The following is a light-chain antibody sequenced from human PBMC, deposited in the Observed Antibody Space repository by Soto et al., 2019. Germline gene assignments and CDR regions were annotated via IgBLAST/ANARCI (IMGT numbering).Light chain of an antibody. J-gene: IGKJ3*01. CDR2: DAS. CDR3: QQYNSYSGT. Sequence: DIQMTQSPSTLSASVGDRVTITCRASQSISSWLAWYQQKPGKAPKLLIYDASSLESGVPSRFSGSGSGTEFTLTLSSLQPDDFATYYCQQYNSYSGTFGPGNKVDIK. CDR1: QSISSW. V-gene: IGKV1-5*01.